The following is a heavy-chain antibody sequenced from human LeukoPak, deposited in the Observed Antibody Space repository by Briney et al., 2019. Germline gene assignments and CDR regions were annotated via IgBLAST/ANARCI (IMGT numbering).Heavy chain of an antibody. CDR1: GYSFTSYW. CDR3: ARQHCSSTSCYEGEWFDP. J-gene: IGHJ5*02. D-gene: IGHD2-2*01. Sequence: GESLKISCKGSGYSFTSYWIGWVRQMPGKGLEWMGIIYPGDSDTRYSPSFQGQVIISADKSISTAYLQWSSLKASDTAMYYCARQHCSSTSCYEGEWFDPWGQGTLVTVSS. CDR2: IYPGDSDT. V-gene: IGHV5-51*01.